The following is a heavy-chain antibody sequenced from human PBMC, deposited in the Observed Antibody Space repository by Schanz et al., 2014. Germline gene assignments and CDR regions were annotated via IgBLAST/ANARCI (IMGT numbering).Heavy chain of an antibody. Sequence: QVDLVESGGGLVKPGGSLRLSCAASGFTVRSYALGWVRQAPGKGLEWVAIIWYDGNNKKYADSVKGRFTISRDYAKNSLYLQMNSLRAEDTAAYYCARGQSSGDDFSIFYMDVWGKGTTVTVSS. CDR1: GFTVRSYA. V-gene: IGHV3-33*08. CDR2: IWYDGNNK. D-gene: IGHD5-12*01. CDR3: ARGQSSGDDFSIFYMDV. J-gene: IGHJ6*03.